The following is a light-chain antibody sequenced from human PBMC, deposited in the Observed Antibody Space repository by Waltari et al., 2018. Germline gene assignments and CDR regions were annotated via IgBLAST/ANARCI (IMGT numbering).Light chain of an antibody. V-gene: IGKV4-1*01. CDR3: QHYYSPPYT. CDR2: WAS. J-gene: IGKJ2*01. CDR1: QSVLYSSNNKNY. Sequence: DIVMTQSPDSLAVSLGERATINCKSRQSVLYSSNNKNYLAWYQQKPGQPPKLLIYWASTRESGVPDRFSGSGSGTDFTLTSGGLQAEDVAIYYCQHYYSPPYTFGQGTKLEIK.